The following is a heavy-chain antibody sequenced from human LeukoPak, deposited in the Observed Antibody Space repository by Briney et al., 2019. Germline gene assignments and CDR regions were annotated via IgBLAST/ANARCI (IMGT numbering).Heavy chain of an antibody. V-gene: IGHV1-18*01. D-gene: IGHD2-15*01. CDR1: GYTFTSFG. Sequence: GASVKVSCKASGYTFTSFGISWVRQAPGQGLEWMGWISAFNGNTDLAQNLQDRITMTIDISTNTAYMELRSLRSDDAAVYFCARDGGWLDPWGQGTLVTVSS. CDR3: ARDGGWLDP. J-gene: IGHJ5*02. CDR2: ISAFNGNT.